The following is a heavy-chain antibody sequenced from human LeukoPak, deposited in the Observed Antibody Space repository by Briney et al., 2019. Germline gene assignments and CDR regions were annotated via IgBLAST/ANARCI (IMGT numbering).Heavy chain of an antibody. D-gene: IGHD1-7*01. CDR1: GYTFTSYD. CDR2: MNPNSGNT. Sequence: GASVKVSCKASGYTFTSYDINWVRQATGQGLEWMGWMNPNSGNTGYAQKFQGRVTITRNTSISTAYMELSSLRSEDTAVYYCASGGMYNWNYEGWFDPWGQGTLVTVSS. V-gene: IGHV1-8*03. CDR3: ASGGMYNWNYEGWFDP. J-gene: IGHJ5*02.